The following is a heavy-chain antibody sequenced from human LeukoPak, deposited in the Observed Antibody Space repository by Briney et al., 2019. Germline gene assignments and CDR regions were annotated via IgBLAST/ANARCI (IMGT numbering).Heavy chain of an antibody. Sequence: SETLSLTCTVSGGSISTYYWSWIRQPPGQGLEWIGYIYYSGSTNYNPSLQSRVIISVDTSKSQFSLNLTSVTAADTAVYYCARGSYYYMDLWGTGTTVTVSS. V-gene: IGHV4-59*01. J-gene: IGHJ6*03. CDR2: IYYSGST. CDR1: GGSISTYY. CDR3: ARGSYYYMDL.